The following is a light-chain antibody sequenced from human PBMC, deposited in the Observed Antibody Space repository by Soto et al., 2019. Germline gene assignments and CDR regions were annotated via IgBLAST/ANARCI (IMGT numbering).Light chain of an antibody. Sequence: DIQMTQSPSSLSASVGDRVTITCRASQSISNYLNWYQQKPGKAPKLLMYDASSLQSVVPSRFGGSGSGTDFTLTISSLQPEDFATYYCQQSYSTPRTFGQGTKVEIK. CDR2: DAS. V-gene: IGKV1-39*01. CDR1: QSISNY. J-gene: IGKJ1*01. CDR3: QQSYSTPRT.